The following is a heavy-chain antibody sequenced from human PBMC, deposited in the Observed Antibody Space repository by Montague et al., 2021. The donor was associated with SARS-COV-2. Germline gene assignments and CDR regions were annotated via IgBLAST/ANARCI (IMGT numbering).Heavy chain of an antibody. CDR1: GGSFSGYY. CDR3: ARGSYSSSWYGPKYYFDY. J-gene: IGHJ4*02. V-gene: IGHV4-34*01. Sequence: SETLSLTCAVNGGSFSGYYWSWIRQPPGKGLEWIGEINHSGSTNYNPSLKSRVTISVDTSKNQFSPKLSSVTAADTAVYYCARGSYSSSWYGPKYYFDYWGQGTLVTVSS. D-gene: IGHD6-13*01. CDR2: INHSGST.